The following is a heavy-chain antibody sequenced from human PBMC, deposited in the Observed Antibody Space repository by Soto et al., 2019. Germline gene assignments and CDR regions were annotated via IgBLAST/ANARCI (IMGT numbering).Heavy chain of an antibody. V-gene: IGHV4-39*01. CDR3: ASPISDYYGSSGYYYVFDY. D-gene: IGHD3-22*01. J-gene: IGHJ4*02. CDR1: GGPISSSSYY. Sequence: SETLSLTCTVSGGPISSSSYYWGWIRQPPGKGLEWIGSIYYSGSTYYNPSLKSRVTISLDTSKNQFSLELSSVTAADTAVYYCASPISDYYGSSGYYYVFDYWGQGTLVTVSS. CDR2: IYYSGST.